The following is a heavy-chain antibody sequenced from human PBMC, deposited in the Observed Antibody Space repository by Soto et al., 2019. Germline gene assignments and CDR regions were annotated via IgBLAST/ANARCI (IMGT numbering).Heavy chain of an antibody. CDR1: GFTFSSYS. Sequence: SLRLSCAASGFTFSSYSMNWVRQAPGKGLEWVSSISSSSSYIYYADSVKGRFTISRDNAKNSLYLQMNSLRAEDTAVYYCARDHPRYCSGGSCILDVWGQGTTVTVSS. CDR3: ARDHPRYCSGGSCILDV. D-gene: IGHD2-15*01. CDR2: ISSSSSYI. V-gene: IGHV3-21*01. J-gene: IGHJ6*02.